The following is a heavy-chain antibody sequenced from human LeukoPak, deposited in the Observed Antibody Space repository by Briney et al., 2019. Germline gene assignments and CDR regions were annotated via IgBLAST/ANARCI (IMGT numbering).Heavy chain of an antibody. CDR2: IYHRGST. Sequence: SETLSLTCTVSGYSISNGYYWGWIRQPPGKGLEWVGSIYHRGSTYYNPSLRSRVTISVDTSKNQFSLKLSSVTAADTAVYYCARTVRGIMITFGGVIVIVRDGHFDYWGQGTLVTVSS. V-gene: IGHV4-38-2*02. CDR1: GYSISNGYY. D-gene: IGHD3-16*02. CDR3: ARTVRGIMITFGGVIVIVRDGHFDY. J-gene: IGHJ4*02.